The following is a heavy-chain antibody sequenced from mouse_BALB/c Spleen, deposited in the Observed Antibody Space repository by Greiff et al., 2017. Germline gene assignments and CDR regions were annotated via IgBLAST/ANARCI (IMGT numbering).Heavy chain of an antibody. CDR2: INSNGGST. CDR1: GFTFSSYG. J-gene: IGHJ3*01. Sequence: EVQGVESGGGLVQPGGSLKLSCAASGFTFSSYGMSWVRQTPDKRLELVATINSNGGSTYYPDSVKGRFTISRDNAKNTLYLQMSSLKSEDTAMYYCARDSMITTGWFAYWGQGTLVTVSA. D-gene: IGHD2-4*01. V-gene: IGHV5-6-3*01. CDR3: ARDSMITTGWFAY.